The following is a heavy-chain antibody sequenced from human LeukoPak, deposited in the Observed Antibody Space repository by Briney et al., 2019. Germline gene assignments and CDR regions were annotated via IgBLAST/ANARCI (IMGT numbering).Heavy chain of an antibody. CDR2: IIPIFGTA. CDR1: GGTFSSYA. D-gene: IGHD6-13*01. CDR3: ASGGEQQLASLFGMDV. J-gene: IGHJ6*02. Sequence: ASVKVSCKASGGTFSSYAISWVRQAPGQGLEWMGGIIPIFGTANYAQKFQGRVTVTADESTSTAYMELSSLRSEDTAVYYCASGGEQQLASLFGMDVWGQGTTVTVSS. V-gene: IGHV1-69*13.